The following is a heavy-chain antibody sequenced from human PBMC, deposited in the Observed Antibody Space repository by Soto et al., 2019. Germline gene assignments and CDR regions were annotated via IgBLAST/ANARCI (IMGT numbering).Heavy chain of an antibody. CDR1: GFTFSSYG. V-gene: IGHV3-30*18. Sequence: QVQLVESGGGVVQPGRSLRLSCAASGFTFSSYGMHWVRQAPGKGLEWVAVISYDGSNKYYADSVKGRFTISRDNSKNTLYLQMNSLRAEDTAVYYCAKSGGPTGTFDYRGQGTLVTVSS. CDR2: ISYDGSNK. D-gene: IGHD1-1*01. CDR3: AKSGGPTGTFDY. J-gene: IGHJ4*02.